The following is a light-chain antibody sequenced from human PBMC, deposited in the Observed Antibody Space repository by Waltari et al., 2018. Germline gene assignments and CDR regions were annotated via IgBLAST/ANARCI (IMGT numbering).Light chain of an antibody. J-gene: IGLJ3*02. CDR2: GVT. CDR3: SSYTSTSTWV. CDR1: SSNIGGYPY. Sequence: QSALTQPASVSGSPGQSVTISCTGTSSNIGGYPYVSWYHQHPGKVPKLIIFGVTDRPSGMSNRFSGSKSCNTASLTIAGLQAEDEADFYCSSYTSTSTWVFGGGTKLTVL. V-gene: IGLV2-14*01.